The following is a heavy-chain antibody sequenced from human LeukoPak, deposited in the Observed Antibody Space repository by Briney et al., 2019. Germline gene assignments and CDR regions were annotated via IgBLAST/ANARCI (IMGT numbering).Heavy chain of an antibody. CDR1: GFTYTTYW. V-gene: IGHV3-7*01. J-gene: IGHJ4*02. D-gene: IGHD2-2*01. Sequence: TGGSLRLSCAASGFTYTTYWMSWVRQAPGKGLEWVANIKTDGSDKNYVDSVKGRFTISRDNAKNSVYLQMNSLRAEDTAVYYCARVSSSSTSLPIDYWGQGTLVTVSS. CDR3: ARVSSSSTSLPIDY. CDR2: IKTDGSDK.